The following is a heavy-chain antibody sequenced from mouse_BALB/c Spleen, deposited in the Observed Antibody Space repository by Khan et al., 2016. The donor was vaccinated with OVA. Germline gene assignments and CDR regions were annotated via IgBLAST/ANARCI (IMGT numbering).Heavy chain of an antibody. CDR1: GFSLTSYG. J-gene: IGHJ4*01. V-gene: IGHV2-3*01. Sequence: VQLQESGPGLVAPSQSLSISCTVSGFSLTSYGVSWVRQPPGKGLEWLGVIWGDGNTNFHSALRSRLSISTDNSKSQVFLKLNSLQTDDTATYYCAKGRGYYAVDYWGQGTSVTVSS. CDR2: IWGDGNT. CDR3: AKGRGYYAVDY.